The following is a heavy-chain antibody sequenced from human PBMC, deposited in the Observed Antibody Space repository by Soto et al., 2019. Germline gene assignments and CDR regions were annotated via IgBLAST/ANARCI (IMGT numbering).Heavy chain of an antibody. Sequence: GGSLRLSCAASGFTFNTYTMNWVRQAPGKGLEWVSSISDSSTYIYYADSLKGRFTISRDNAKNSLYLQMNSLRAEDTAVYYCARMGAGYCVSISCYPSPTMGYGMDVWGQGTTVTVSS. D-gene: IGHD2-2*01. J-gene: IGHJ6*02. V-gene: IGHV3-21*01. CDR1: GFTFNTYT. CDR3: ARMGAGYCVSISCYPSPTMGYGMDV. CDR2: ISDSSTYI.